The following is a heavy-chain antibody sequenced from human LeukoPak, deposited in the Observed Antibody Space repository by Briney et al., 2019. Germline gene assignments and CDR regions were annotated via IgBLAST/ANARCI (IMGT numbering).Heavy chain of an antibody. CDR1: GFTFSSYG. Sequence: RRSLRLSCAASGFTFSSYGMHWVRQAPGKGLEWVAVISYGGSNKYYADSVKGRFTISRDNSKNTLYLQMNSLRAEDTAVYYCAKAYGSGSGDFDYWGQGTLVTVSS. J-gene: IGHJ4*02. V-gene: IGHV3-30*18. CDR2: ISYGGSNK. CDR3: AKAYGSGSGDFDY. D-gene: IGHD3-10*01.